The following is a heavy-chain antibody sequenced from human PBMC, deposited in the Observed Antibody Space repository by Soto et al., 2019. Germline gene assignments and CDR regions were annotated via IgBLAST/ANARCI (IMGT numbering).Heavy chain of an antibody. CDR2: VIGSGSRT. CDR1: GFTFTSYA. J-gene: IGHJ5*02. Sequence: EVQLLESGGGLVQPGGSLRLSCAASGFTFTSYAMTWVRQAPGKGLEWVSVVIGSGSRTYYADSVRDLFTISRDNFKNTLYLQMNSLRAEDTAVYYCARDRGVARGWFDPWGQGTLVTVSS. CDR3: ARDRGVARGWFDP. V-gene: IGHV3-23*01. D-gene: IGHD5-12*01.